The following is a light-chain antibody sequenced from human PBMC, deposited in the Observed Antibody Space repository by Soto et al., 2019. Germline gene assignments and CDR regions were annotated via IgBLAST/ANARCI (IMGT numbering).Light chain of an antibody. CDR3: QQSGSSPIT. J-gene: IGKJ5*01. CDR2: DAS. V-gene: IGKV3D-20*01. Sequence: EIVVAQSPATLSLSRWDIATLSCRASQSVSRSYLAWYQQKPGLAPRLIIYDASTRATGIPDRFSGSGSGTDFTLTISRLEPEDFAVYYCQQSGSSPITFGQGTRLEIK. CDR1: QSVSRSY.